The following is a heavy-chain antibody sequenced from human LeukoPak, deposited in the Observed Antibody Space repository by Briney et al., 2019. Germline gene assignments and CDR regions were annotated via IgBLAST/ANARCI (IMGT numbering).Heavy chain of an antibody. CDR3: ASLGGTYDF. V-gene: IGHV4-59*08. D-gene: IGHD1-26*01. J-gene: IGHJ4*02. CDR1: GFSVSNNY. CDR2: IYYSGST. Sequence: GSLRLSCAASGFSVSNNYMHWVRQAPGKGLEWIGYIYYSGSTNYNPSLKSRVTISLDVSKNQVSLKLSSVTAADTAVYYCASLGGTYDFWGQGTRVTVSS.